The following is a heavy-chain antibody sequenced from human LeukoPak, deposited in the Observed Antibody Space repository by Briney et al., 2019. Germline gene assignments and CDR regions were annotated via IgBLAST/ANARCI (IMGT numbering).Heavy chain of an antibody. CDR3: ANWLGGTVGSYFDC. V-gene: IGHV3-23*01. D-gene: IGHD6-19*01. CDR1: GFTFSNYA. J-gene: IGHJ4*02. CDR2: ISTGGSDT. Sequence: PGGSLRLSCAASGFTFSNYAMSWVRQAPGQGLEWVSAISTGGSDTYYADSVKGRFTISGDNSKNTLYLQMNSLRAEDTAVYYCANWLGGTVGSYFDCWGQGTLVTVSS.